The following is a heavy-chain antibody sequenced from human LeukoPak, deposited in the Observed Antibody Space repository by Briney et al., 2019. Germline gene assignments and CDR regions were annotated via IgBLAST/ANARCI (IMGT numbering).Heavy chain of an antibody. CDR1: GGSISSYY. Sequence: SETLSLTCTVSGGSISSYYWSWLRQPPGKGLEWLGYIYYSGSTNYNPSLKSRVTISVDTSKNQFSLKLSSVTAADTAVYYCARAAAAAVNWFDPWGQGTLVTVSS. V-gene: IGHV4-59*01. J-gene: IGHJ5*02. CDR3: ARAAAAAVNWFDP. CDR2: IYYSGST. D-gene: IGHD6-13*01.